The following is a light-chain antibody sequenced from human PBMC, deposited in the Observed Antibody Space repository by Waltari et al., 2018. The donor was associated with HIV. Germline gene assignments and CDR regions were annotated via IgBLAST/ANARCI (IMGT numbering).Light chain of an antibody. Sequence: LVLTQSPGTLSLSPGEQATLSCRASQSVSSTSLAWYQQKPGQSPRLLIYSASTRANGIPDRFSGSGSGTDFSLTISRLEPEDFAVYYCQRYGRSRTFGQGTKVEIK. V-gene: IGKV3-20*01. J-gene: IGKJ1*01. CDR2: SAS. CDR1: QSVSSTS. CDR3: QRYGRSRT.